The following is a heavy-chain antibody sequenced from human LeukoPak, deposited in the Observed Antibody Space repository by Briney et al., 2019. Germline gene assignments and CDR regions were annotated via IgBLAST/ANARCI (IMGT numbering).Heavy chain of an antibody. V-gene: IGHV4-4*07. Sequence: SETLSLTCTVSGGSISSYYWSWVRQPAGKGLEWIGRIYASGSTNYNPSLKSRVTMSVDTSKNQFSLKLSSVPAADTAVYYCARDLHGSGTWDWFDPWGQGTLVTVSS. D-gene: IGHD3-10*01. J-gene: IGHJ5*02. CDR1: GGSISSYY. CDR3: ARDLHGSGTWDWFDP. CDR2: IYASGST.